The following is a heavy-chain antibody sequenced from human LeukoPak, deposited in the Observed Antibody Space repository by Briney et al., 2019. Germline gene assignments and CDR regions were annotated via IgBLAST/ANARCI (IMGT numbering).Heavy chain of an antibody. Sequence: ASVNVSCKASGYSFTGYYMHWVRQAPGQGLEWMGWINPNSGDTNFAQNSQGRVTMTRDTSISTVYMELSRLRSDDTAVFYCARGYYDSSDFEYFQHWGQGTLVTVSS. D-gene: IGHD3-22*01. J-gene: IGHJ1*01. V-gene: IGHV1-2*02. CDR3: ARGYYDSSDFEYFQH. CDR2: INPNSGDT. CDR1: GYSFTGYY.